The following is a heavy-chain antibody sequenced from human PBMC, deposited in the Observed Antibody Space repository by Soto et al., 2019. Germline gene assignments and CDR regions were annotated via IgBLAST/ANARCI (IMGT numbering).Heavy chain of an antibody. Sequence: SVKVSCKSSGGTFRRYAIRWVRQAPGQGLEWMGGIIPIFGTANYAQKFQGRVTITADESTSTAYMELSSLRSEDTAVYYCAREPKYYYDSSAYYDGGTDYWGKGTLLTVSS. CDR3: AREPKYYYDSSAYYDGGTDY. D-gene: IGHD3-22*01. CDR2: IIPIFGTA. V-gene: IGHV1-69*13. J-gene: IGHJ4*02. CDR1: GGTFRRYA.